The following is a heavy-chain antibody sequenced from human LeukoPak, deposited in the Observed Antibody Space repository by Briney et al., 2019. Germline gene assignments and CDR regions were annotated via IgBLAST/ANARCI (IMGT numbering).Heavy chain of an antibody. CDR1: GYSISSGYY. D-gene: IGHD5-12*01. V-gene: IGHV4-38-2*02. CDR3: ARGRSLIWWLGAFDI. J-gene: IGHJ3*02. Sequence: SETLSLTCTVSGYSISSGYYWGWIRQPPGKGLEWIGEINHSGSTNYNPSLKSRVTISVDTSKNQFSLKLSSVTAADTAVYYCARGRSLIWWLGAFDIWGQGTMVTVSS. CDR2: INHSGST.